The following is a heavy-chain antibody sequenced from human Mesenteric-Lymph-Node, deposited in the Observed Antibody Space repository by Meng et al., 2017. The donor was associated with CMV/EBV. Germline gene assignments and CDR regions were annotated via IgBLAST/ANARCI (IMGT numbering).Heavy chain of an antibody. J-gene: IGHJ4*02. V-gene: IGHV1-18*01. CDR1: GYPFSIYD. CDR3: ARHWGDVWGKTFGFDF. Sequence: SGYPFSIYDIPWVRQAPGQGLEWLGWISAYNGTTNYAQKLQGRVTMTADTSTSTAYMELRSLRSDDTALYFCARHWGDVWGKTFGFDFWGQGTLVTVSS. CDR2: ISAYNGTT. D-gene: IGHD3-16*01.